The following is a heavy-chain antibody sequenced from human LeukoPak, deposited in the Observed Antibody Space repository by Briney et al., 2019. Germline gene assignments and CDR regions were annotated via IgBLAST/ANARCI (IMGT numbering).Heavy chain of an antibody. V-gene: IGHV1-69*05. Sequence: SVKVSCKASGGTFSSYAISWVRQAPGQGLEWMGGIIPSFGTANYAEKFQGRVTITTDESTSTAYLELSSLRSEDTAVYYCASGNRRMGSSDGFDHWGQGTLVTVSS. D-gene: IGHD6-13*01. J-gene: IGHJ5*02. CDR3: ASGNRRMGSSDGFDH. CDR2: IIPSFGTA. CDR1: GGTFSSYA.